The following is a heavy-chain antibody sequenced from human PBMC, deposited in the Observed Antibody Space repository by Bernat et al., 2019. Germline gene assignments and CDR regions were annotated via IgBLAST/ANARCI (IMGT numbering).Heavy chain of an antibody. J-gene: IGHJ6*02. Sequence: QVQLVESGGGVVQPGRSLRLSCAASGFTFSSYGMHWVRQAPGKGLEWVAVISYDGSNKYYAESVKGRFTISRDNSKNTLYLQMNSLRAEDTAVYYCAKDLVVGWSYYYGMDVWGQGTTVTVSS. CDR1: GFTFSSYG. D-gene: IGHD2-15*01. CDR3: AKDLVVGWSYYYGMDV. CDR2: ISYDGSNK. V-gene: IGHV3-30*18.